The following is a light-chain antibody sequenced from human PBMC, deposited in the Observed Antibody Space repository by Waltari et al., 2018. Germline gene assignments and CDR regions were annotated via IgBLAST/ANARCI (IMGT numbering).Light chain of an antibody. CDR2: DVS. CDR1: GSDVGGYNY. Sequence: QSALAQPASVSGSPGQSVTISCTGTGSDVGGYNYVSWYQQHPAKIPKIIIYDVSVRPSGISSRFSGSKSGNTASLTISGLQAEDEADYYCGSYSGTTTYVFGTGTYVTVL. CDR3: GSYSGTTTYV. J-gene: IGLJ1*01. V-gene: IGLV2-14*03.